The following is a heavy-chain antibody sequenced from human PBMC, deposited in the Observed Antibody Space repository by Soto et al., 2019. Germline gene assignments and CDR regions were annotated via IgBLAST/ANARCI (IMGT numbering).Heavy chain of an antibody. J-gene: IGHJ4*02. Sequence: SETRSLRYSVSGGSMDRGNYYGGWLRQPPGKGLEWIGTTYYNGNAYYNPSLKSRVSLSVDTSKNQFSLKLVPVTAADTAVYYCARHFGAPVITGXGYWGQGPLVTV. D-gene: IGHD3-10*01. CDR2: TYYNGNA. V-gene: IGHV4-39*01. CDR3: ARHFGAPVITGXGY. CDR1: GGSMDRGNYY.